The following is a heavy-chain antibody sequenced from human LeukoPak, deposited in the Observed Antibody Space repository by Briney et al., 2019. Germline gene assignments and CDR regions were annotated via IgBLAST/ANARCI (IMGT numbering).Heavy chain of an antibody. CDR3: ARDLKGSIFGVVILGY. D-gene: IGHD3-3*01. V-gene: IGHV3-48*01. CDR2: ISSSSSTI. Sequence: GGSLRLSCAASGFTFSNYWMSWVRQAPGKGLEWVSYISSSSSTIYYADSVKGRFTISRDNAKNSLYLQMNSLRAEDTAVYYCARDLKGSIFGVVILGYWGQGTLVTVSS. CDR1: GFTFSNYW. J-gene: IGHJ4*02.